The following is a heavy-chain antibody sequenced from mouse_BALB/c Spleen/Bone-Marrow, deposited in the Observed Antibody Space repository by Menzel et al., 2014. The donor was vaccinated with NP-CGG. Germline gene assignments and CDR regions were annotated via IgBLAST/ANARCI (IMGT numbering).Heavy chain of an antibody. V-gene: IGHV5-9*02. J-gene: IGHJ4*01. Sequence: EVMLVESGGGLVKPGGSLKLSCAASGFAFSSYEMSWVRQTPEKRLEWVATISSGGSYTYYPDSVKGRFTISGDNARNTLYLQMSSLRSEDTALYYCARQLLYAMDYWGQGTSVTVSS. CDR1: GFAFSSYE. CDR3: ARQLLYAMDY. D-gene: IGHD2-12*01. CDR2: ISSGGSYT.